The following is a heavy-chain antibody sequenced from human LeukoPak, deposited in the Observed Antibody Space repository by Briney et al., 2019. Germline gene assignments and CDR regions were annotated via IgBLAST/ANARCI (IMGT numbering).Heavy chain of an antibody. V-gene: IGHV3-48*03. J-gene: IGHJ4*02. Sequence: GGSLRLSCAPSGFTLIGYEMNWVRQAPGEGLEWISYISSSGRTIYYADSVKGRFTISRDNAKNSLHLQMNSLRAEDTAVYYCARGPGPKARFDYWGQGTLVTVSS. CDR3: ARGPGPKARFDY. CDR1: GFTLIGYE. CDR2: ISSSGRTI.